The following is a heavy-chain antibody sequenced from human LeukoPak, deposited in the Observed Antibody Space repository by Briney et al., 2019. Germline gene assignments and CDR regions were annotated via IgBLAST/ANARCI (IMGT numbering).Heavy chain of an antibody. D-gene: IGHD3-10*01. Sequence: GGSLRLSCAASGFTFSSYAMHWVRQAPGKGLEWVSGISWNSGSIGYADSVKGRFTISRDNAKNSLYLQMNSLRAEDTALYYCAKDNKYYGSGSYFDYWGQGTLVTVSS. J-gene: IGHJ4*02. CDR1: GFTFSSYA. CDR2: ISWNSGSI. CDR3: AKDNKYYGSGSYFDY. V-gene: IGHV3-9*01.